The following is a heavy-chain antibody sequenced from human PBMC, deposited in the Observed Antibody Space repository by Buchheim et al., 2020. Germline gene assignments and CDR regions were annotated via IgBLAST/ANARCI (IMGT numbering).Heavy chain of an antibody. CDR3: ASTVHASGSRGPFDY. CDR1: GASISSTTYY. D-gene: IGHD3-10*01. V-gene: IGHV4-39*01. CDR2: TYYTGST. Sequence: QLQLQESGPGLVKPSETLSLTCSVSGASISSTTYYWGWIRQAPGKGLEWIGTTYYTGSTQFNPSLRSRVTISVDTSKNQFSLRLTSVTAADTAVYFCASTVHASGSRGPFDYWGHGTL. J-gene: IGHJ4*01.